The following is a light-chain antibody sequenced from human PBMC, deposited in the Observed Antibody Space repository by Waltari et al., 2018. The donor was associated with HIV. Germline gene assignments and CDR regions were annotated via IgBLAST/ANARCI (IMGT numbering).Light chain of an antibody. J-gene: IGLJ2*01. V-gene: IGLV2-14*01. CDR1: DLHDYEY. Sequence: QSALTPPASVSGSPGQPIPLPCDLHDYEYDSWYQRPPGKAPKVIIYEVTNRPSGLSNRFSGSKSGNTATLTISGLQPEDEADYFCTSYISGTTPVFGRGTRVTVL. CDR3: TSYISGTTPV. CDR2: EVT.